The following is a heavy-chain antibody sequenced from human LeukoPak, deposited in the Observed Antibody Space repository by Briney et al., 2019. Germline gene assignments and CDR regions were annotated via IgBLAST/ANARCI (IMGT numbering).Heavy chain of an antibody. CDR1: GGSISPYY. CDR2: IYYSGNT. CDR3: ARSTGSTMFIDY. Sequence: PSETLFLTCTVSGGSISPYYWSWIRQPPGKGLEWLGYIYYSGNTEYKPSLKSRVAMSVDTSKNQFSLRLSSVTAADTAVYYCARSTGSTMFIDYWGQGTLVTVSS. D-gene: IGHD3-10*02. J-gene: IGHJ4*02. V-gene: IGHV4-59*01.